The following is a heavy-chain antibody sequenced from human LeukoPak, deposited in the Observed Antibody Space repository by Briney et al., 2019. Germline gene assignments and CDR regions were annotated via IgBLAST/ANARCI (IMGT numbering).Heavy chain of an antibody. Sequence: GGSLRLSCAASGFTFSDYSMNWVRQTPRKGLEWVSCISGSGSYIYYADSVKGRFTISRDNSKNTLYLQMNSLRAEDTAVYYCARSMVTIPIPGGYWGQGTLVTVSS. CDR1: GFTFSDYS. CDR2: ISGSGSYI. CDR3: ARSMVTIPIPGGY. D-gene: IGHD5-24*01. J-gene: IGHJ4*02. V-gene: IGHV3-21*01.